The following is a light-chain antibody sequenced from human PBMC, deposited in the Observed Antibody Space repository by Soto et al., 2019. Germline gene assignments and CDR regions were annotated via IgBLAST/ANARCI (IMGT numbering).Light chain of an antibody. J-gene: IGKJ1*01. V-gene: IGKV3-20*01. CDR2: EAS. Sequence: EIVLTQSPATLSVSRGESATLSCRASQTFRSDYLAWYRQSPGQPPRLLLFEASSRAPGIPDRFSGSGSGTDFTLTIRRLEPEDFAVYYCQQYGSSSPFAQGIKV. CDR3: QQYGSSSP. CDR1: QTFRSDY.